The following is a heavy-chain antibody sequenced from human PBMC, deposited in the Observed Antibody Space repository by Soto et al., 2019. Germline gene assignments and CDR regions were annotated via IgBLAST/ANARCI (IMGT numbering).Heavy chain of an antibody. CDR3: ARDMQQLVLGGYYYYYGMDV. CDR2: IYYSGST. D-gene: IGHD6-13*01. CDR1: GGSVSSGSYY. Sequence: TLSLTCTVSGGSVSSGSYYWSWIRQPPGKGLEWIGYIYYSGSTNYNPSLKSRVTISVDTSKNQFSLKLSSVTAADTAVYYCARDMQQLVLGGYYYYYGMDVWGQGTTVTSP. V-gene: IGHV4-61*01. J-gene: IGHJ6*02.